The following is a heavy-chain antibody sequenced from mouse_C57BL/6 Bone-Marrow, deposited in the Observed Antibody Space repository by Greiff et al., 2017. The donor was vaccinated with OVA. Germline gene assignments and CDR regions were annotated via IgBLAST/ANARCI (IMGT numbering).Heavy chain of an antibody. Sequence: EVQLQQSGGGLVQPKGSLKLSCAASGFSFNTYAMNWVRQAPGKGLEWVARIRSKSNNYATYYADSVKDRFTISRDDSESMLYLQMNNLKTEDTAMYYCGRGDYGYAMDYWGQGTSVTVSS. J-gene: IGHJ4*01. CDR1: GFSFNTYA. V-gene: IGHV10-1*01. CDR3: GRGDYGYAMDY. D-gene: IGHD1-1*01. CDR2: IRSKSNNYAT.